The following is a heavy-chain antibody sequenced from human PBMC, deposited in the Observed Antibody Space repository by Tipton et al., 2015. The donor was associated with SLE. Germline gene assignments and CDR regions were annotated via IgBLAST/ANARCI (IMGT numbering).Heavy chain of an antibody. CDR2: IGGSGDVI. V-gene: IGHV3-23*01. CDR1: GFTFNNYA. CDR3: AKGAPWDAGSHFDS. J-gene: IGHJ4*02. D-gene: IGHD1-26*01. Sequence: SLRLSCAASGFTFNNYAMRWVRQAPGKGLEWVSGIGGSGDVIFHADSVKGRFTISRDNSKKTVSLQMNGLRAEDTAVYYCAKGAPWDAGSHFDSGGQGTLVTVSS.